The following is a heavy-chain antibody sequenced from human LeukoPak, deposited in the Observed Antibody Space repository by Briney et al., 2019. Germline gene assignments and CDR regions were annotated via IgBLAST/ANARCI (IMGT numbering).Heavy chain of an antibody. V-gene: IGHV3-66*01. Sequence: PGGSLRLSCATSGFTVSSNFMSWVRQASGKGLEWVSVIYSGGDTYYADFVKGRFTISRDNSKNTLNLQMNSLRAEDTAVYYCVREFYPEHSSRWYRWFDPWGQGTLVTVYS. D-gene: IGHD6-13*01. J-gene: IGHJ5*02. CDR3: VREFYPEHSSRWYRWFDP. CDR2: IYSGGDT. CDR1: GFTVSSNF.